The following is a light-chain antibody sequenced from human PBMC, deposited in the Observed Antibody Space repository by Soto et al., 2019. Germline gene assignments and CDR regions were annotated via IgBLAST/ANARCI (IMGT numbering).Light chain of an antibody. Sequence: IVLTQSPDTLSLSPGERATLSCRASQSVVSSFLAWFQQRPGQAPRLLIYGAFNRATGIPDRFSGSGSGTDFTLTINRLEPEDFAVYYCQRYGSSQFTFGPGTKVDIK. V-gene: IGKV3-20*01. CDR1: QSVVSSF. CDR3: QRYGSSQFT. J-gene: IGKJ3*01. CDR2: GAF.